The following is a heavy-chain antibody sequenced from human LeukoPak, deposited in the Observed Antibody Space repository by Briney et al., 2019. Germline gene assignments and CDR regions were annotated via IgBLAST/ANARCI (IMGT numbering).Heavy chain of an antibody. J-gene: IGHJ6*03. CDR2: IYYSGST. D-gene: IGHD1-26*01. CDR1: GGSISSSSYY. Sequence: SETLSLTCTVSGGSISSSSYYWGWIRQPPGKGLEWIGSIYYSGSTYYNPSLKSRVTISVDTSKNQFSLKLSSVTAADTAVYYCARLSSGHYYYYYYYYMDVWGKGTTVTVSS. V-gene: IGHV4-39*01. CDR3: ARLSSGHYYYYYYYYMDV.